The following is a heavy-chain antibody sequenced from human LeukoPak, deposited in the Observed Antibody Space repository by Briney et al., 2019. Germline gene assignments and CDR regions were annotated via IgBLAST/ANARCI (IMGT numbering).Heavy chain of an antibody. D-gene: IGHD6-19*01. Sequence: GASVKVSCKASGDTFTRYHIHWVRQAPGQGLEWMGIINSSGGGTNYAQKFQGRVTMTRDTYTSTVYMELSGLRSEDTAVYYCARTLSGWYDDWGQGTLVTVPS. V-gene: IGHV1-46*01. CDR3: ARTLSGWYDD. CDR1: GDTFTRYH. CDR2: INSSGGGT. J-gene: IGHJ5*02.